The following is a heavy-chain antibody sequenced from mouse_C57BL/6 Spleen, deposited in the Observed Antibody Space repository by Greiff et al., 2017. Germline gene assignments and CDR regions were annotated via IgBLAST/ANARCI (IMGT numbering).Heavy chain of an antibody. J-gene: IGHJ3*01. CDR1: GYTFTSYW. D-gene: IGHD2-5*01. CDR3: AADSNSAWFAY. V-gene: IGHV1-74*01. Sequence: QVQLKQPGAELVKPGASVKVSCKASGYTFTSYWMHWVKQRPGQGLEWIGRIHPSDSDTNYTQKFKGRATLTVDKSSSTAYMQLSSLASEDSAVYYCAADSNSAWFAYWGQGTLVTVSA. CDR2: IHPSDSDT.